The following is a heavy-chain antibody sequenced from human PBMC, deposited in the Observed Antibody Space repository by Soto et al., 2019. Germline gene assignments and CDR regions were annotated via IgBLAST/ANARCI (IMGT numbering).Heavy chain of an antibody. CDR3: ARVGPTSWNRFDH. CDR1: GFTFSSYA. Sequence: GGSLRLSCAASGFTFSSYAMTWVRQAPGKGLERVSAISVSDGTTYYVDSVKGRFTISRDNSKNTLYLQMNSLRVDDTAIYYCARVGPTSWNRFDHWGQGTVVTVSS. D-gene: IGHD2-2*01. J-gene: IGHJ4*02. CDR2: ISVSDGTT. V-gene: IGHV3-23*01.